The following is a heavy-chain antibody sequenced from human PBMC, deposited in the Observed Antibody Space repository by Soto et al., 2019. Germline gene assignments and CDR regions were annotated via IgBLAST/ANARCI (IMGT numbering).Heavy chain of an antibody. V-gene: IGHV4-61*01. Sequence: PSETLSLTCTVSGVSVSSGSFYWAWIRQPPGKGLEWIGFGSYSGTTNYKPSLKSRVTISVDTSRSQISLKVSSLTAADTAVYYWARGATVTQFDYWGRGTLVTVSS. J-gene: IGHJ4*02. CDR1: GVSVSSGSFY. CDR2: GSYSGTT. D-gene: IGHD4-17*01. CDR3: ARGATVTQFDY.